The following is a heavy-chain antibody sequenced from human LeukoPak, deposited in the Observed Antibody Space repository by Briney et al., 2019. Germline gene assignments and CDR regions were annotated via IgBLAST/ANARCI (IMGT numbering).Heavy chain of an antibody. V-gene: IGHV1-24*01. J-gene: IGHJ4*02. Sequence: ASVKVSCKVSGYTLTELSMHWVRQAPGKGLEWMGGFDPEDGETIYAQKFQGRVTMTEDTSTDTAYMELSSLKSEDTAVYYCAKGRQIFGVVIMPHYFDYWGQGTLVTVSS. D-gene: IGHD3-3*01. CDR3: AKGRQIFGVVIMPHYFDY. CDR1: GYTLTELS. CDR2: FDPEDGET.